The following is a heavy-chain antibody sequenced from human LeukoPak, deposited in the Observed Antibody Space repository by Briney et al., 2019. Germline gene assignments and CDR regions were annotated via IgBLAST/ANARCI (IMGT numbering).Heavy chain of an antibody. CDR1: GYTFSIYA. CDR2: IHTGNFDT. D-gene: IGHD5-12*01. J-gene: IGHJ4*02. CDR3: VRVSGAGYDY. Sequence: GASVKVSCKASGYTFSIYAIHWVRQAPGQSFEWMGWIHTGNFDTRYSQELQGRVTITWDTSANTAYMELTDLRSDDMAVYFCVRVSGAGYDYWGQGTLVTVSS. V-gene: IGHV1-3*03.